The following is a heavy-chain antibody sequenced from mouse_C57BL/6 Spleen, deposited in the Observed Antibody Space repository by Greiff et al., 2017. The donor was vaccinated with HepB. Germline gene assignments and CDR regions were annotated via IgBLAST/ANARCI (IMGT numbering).Heavy chain of an antibody. V-gene: IGHV1-64*01. D-gene: IGHD1-1*01. Sequence: VQLQQPGAELVKPGASVKLSCKASGYTFTSYWMHWVKQRPGQGLEWIGMIHPNSGSTNYNEKFKSKATLTVDKSSSTAYMQLSSLTSEDSAVYYCASQKFLYGSSYKAFAYWGQGTLVTVSA. J-gene: IGHJ3*01. CDR3: ASQKFLYGSSYKAFAY. CDR1: GYTFTSYW. CDR2: IHPNSGST.